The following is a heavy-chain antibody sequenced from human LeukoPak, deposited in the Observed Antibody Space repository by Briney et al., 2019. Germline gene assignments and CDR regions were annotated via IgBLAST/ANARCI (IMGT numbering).Heavy chain of an antibody. D-gene: IGHD3-16*01. CDR1: GGSISSGGYY. Sequence: PSETLSLTCTVSGGSISSGGYYWSWIRQHPGKGLEWIGYIYYSGSTYYNPSLKSRVTISVDTSKNQFSLKLSSVTAADTAVYYCAREGGHVYYFDYWGQGTLVTVSS. J-gene: IGHJ4*02. CDR2: IYYSGST. V-gene: IGHV4-31*03. CDR3: AREGGHVYYFDY.